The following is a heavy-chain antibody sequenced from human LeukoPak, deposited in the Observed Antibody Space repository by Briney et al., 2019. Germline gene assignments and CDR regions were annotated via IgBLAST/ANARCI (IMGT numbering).Heavy chain of an antibody. CDR1: GYSFTSYW. D-gene: IGHD4-17*01. J-gene: IGHJ5*02. V-gene: IGHV5-51*01. CDR3: ATSPGYGDYFGWFDP. Sequence: GESLMISCKGSGYSFTSYWIGWVRQMPGKGLEWMGIIYPGDSDTRYSPSFQGQVTISADKSISTAYLQWSSLKASDTAMYYCATSPGYGDYFGWFDPWGQGTLVTVSS. CDR2: IYPGDSDT.